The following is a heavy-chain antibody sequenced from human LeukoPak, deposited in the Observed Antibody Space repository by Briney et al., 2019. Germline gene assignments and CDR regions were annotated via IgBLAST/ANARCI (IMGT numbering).Heavy chain of an antibody. J-gene: IGHJ4*02. CDR1: GFTFDDYA. Sequence: GGSLRLSCAASGFTFDDYAMHWVRHAPGKGLEWVSGISWNSGSIGYADSVKGRFTISRDNAKNSLYLQMNSLRAEDTALYYCAKENMVRVFDYWGQGTLVTVSS. CDR2: ISWNSGSI. CDR3: AKENMVRVFDY. D-gene: IGHD3-10*01. V-gene: IGHV3-9*01.